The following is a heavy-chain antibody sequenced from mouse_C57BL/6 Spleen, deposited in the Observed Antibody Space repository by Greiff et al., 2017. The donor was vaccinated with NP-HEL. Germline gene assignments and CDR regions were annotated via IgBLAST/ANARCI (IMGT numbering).Heavy chain of an antibody. CDR2: IWRGGST. CDR1: GFSLTSYG. J-gene: IGHJ3*01. D-gene: IGHD2-4*01. Sequence: VQLQQSGPGLVQPSQSLSITCTVSGFSLTSYGVHWVRQSPGKGLEWLGVIWRGGSTDYNAAFMSRLSITKDNSKSQVFFKMNSLQADDTAIYYCAKNDYDGGSSFAYWGQGTLVTVSA. V-gene: IGHV2-5*01. CDR3: AKNDYDGGSSFAY.